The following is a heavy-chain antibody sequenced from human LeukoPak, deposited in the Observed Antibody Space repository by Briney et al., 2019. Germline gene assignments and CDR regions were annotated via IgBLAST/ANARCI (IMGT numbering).Heavy chain of an antibody. Sequence: PSETLSLTCTVSGGSIGTYYWSWIRQPPEKGLEWIGYIYYSGGTSYNPSLESRVTISVDTSNNQFSLKLSSVTAADTAVYFCARQGYTYGNFDYWGQGTLVTVSS. CDR2: IYYSGGT. D-gene: IGHD5-18*01. CDR3: ARQGYTYGNFDY. V-gene: IGHV4-59*01. J-gene: IGHJ4*02. CDR1: GGSIGTYY.